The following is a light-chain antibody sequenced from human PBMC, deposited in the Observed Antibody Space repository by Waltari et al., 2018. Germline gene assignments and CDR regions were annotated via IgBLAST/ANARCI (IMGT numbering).Light chain of an antibody. V-gene: IGLV2-8*01. CDR3: SSYAGNNIFV. J-gene: IGLJ1*01. Sequence: QSALTQPPSASGSPGQSVTISCTGTSSDVGPYNYVYWYQQYPDKAPKVVIYEATKRPSGVPDRFSGSKSGNTASLTVSGLQAEDEADYYCSSYAGNNIFVFGTGTQVTVL. CDR1: SSDVGPYNY. CDR2: EAT.